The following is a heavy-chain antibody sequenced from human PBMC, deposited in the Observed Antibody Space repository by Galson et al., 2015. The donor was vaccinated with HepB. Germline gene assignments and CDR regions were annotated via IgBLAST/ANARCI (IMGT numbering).Heavy chain of an antibody. D-gene: IGHD4-17*01. J-gene: IGHJ5*02. V-gene: IGHV1-69*13. CDR2: IIPIFGTA. CDR1: GGTFSSYA. CDR3: ARGPTVTTLSFTPQGLNWFDP. Sequence: SVKVSCKASGGTFSSYAISWVRQAPGQGLEWVGGIIPIFGTANYAQKFQGRVTITADESTSTAYMELSSLRSEDTAVYYCARGPTVTTLSFTPQGLNWFDPWGQGTLVTVSS.